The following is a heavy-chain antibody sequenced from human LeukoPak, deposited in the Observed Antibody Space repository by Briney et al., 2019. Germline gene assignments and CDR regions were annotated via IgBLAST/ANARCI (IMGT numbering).Heavy chain of an antibody. CDR1: GGSISSGSYY. D-gene: IGHD1-1*01. CDR3: ARDDTWNYDY. V-gene: IGHV4-61*02. Sequence: SETLSLTCAVSGGSISSGSYYWSWIRHPAGKGLEWIGRNYTSGSTNYNPSLRSRVSISVATSKNQFSLKLSSGTAADTAVYYCARDDTWNYDYWGQGTLVTVSS. CDR2: NYTSGST. J-gene: IGHJ4*02.